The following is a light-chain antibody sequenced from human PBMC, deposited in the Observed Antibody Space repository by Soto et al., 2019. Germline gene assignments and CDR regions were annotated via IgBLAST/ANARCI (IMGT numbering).Light chain of an antibody. CDR1: QSISSY. CDR2: AAS. J-gene: IGKJ2*01. V-gene: IGKV1-39*01. Sequence: DIQMTQSPSSLSAFVGDRVTITCRASQSISSYLNWYQQKPGKAPKLLIYAASSLQSGVPSRFSGSGSGTDFTFTISSLQPEDFATYYCQQSYSTPYTFGQGTKLQI. CDR3: QQSYSTPYT.